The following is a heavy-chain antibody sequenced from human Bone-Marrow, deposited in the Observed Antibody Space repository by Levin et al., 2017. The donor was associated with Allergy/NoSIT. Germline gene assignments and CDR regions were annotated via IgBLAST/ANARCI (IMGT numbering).Heavy chain of an antibody. Sequence: SCAASGFTFSNHWMYWVRQAPGKGLVCVSGISDDGTNTKYADSVKGRFTISRDNAKNTVYLQMSSLRDGDTAVYYCGRSLGFCSGGGCDWGQGTLVTVSS. V-gene: IGHV3-74*03. D-gene: IGHD2-15*01. CDR2: ISDDGTNT. CDR1: GFTFSNHW. CDR3: GRSLGFCSGGGCD. J-gene: IGHJ4*02.